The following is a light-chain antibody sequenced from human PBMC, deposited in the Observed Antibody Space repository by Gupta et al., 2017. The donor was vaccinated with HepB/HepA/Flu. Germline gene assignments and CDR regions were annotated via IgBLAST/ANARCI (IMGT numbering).Light chain of an antibody. CDR3: SSRDNNNNDLL. V-gene: IGLV3-19*01. Sequence: SSELTQEPAVSVALGQTGRITCQGDSLRNYYASWYQQKPGQAPVFVIYAKNNRPSGIPDRFSGSTSGNTASLTITGAQADDEADYYCSSRDNNNNDLLFGGGTKLTVL. CDR1: SLRNYY. J-gene: IGLJ2*01. CDR2: AKN.